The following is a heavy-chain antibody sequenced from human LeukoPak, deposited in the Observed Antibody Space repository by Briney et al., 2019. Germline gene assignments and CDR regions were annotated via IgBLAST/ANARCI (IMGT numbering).Heavy chain of an antibody. V-gene: IGHV3-7*01. CDR3: ARWATSFDF. Sequence: GGSLRLSCAVSGFTFSNYWMSWVRQAPGKGLAWVANIKQDGSEKYYVDSVTGRFTISRDNAKNSLFLQMNSLRDEDTAVYFCARWATSFDFWGQGALVTVSP. D-gene: IGHD1-26*01. CDR1: GFTFSNYW. J-gene: IGHJ4*02. CDR2: IKQDGSEK.